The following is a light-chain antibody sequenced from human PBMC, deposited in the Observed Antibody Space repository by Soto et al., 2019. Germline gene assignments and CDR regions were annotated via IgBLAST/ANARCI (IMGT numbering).Light chain of an antibody. CDR1: QAISSY. CDR2: AAY. CDR3: KNYDGSPGT. Sequence: EIQMTQSPATLSASLGERATLTCRATQAISSYLAWYQQKAGKAHSLLIYAAYTRESGIQDRFSGSGSGTEFTLTIRSLQSEDFAVYYCKNYDGSPGTVGRGTKVEN. J-gene: IGKJ4*01. V-gene: IGKV3-15*01.